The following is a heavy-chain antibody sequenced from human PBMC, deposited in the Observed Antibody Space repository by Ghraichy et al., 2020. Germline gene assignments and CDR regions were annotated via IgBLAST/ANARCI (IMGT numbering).Heavy chain of an antibody. CDR2: ITSSGTTI. V-gene: IGHV3-48*02. CDR3: AREGGNYCSGGSCSRDFDY. D-gene: IGHD2-15*01. J-gene: IGHJ4*02. CDR1: GFTFSSYA. Sequence: GGPLRLSCAASGFTFSSYAMDWVRQAPGKGLEWLSYITSSGTTIYYADSVKGRFTISRDNAKNSLYLQMSSLRDEDTAVYYCAREGGNYCSGGSCSRDFDYWGQGTLVTVSS.